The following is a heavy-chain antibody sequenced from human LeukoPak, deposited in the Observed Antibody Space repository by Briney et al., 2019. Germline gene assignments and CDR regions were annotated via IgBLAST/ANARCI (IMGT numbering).Heavy chain of an antibody. CDR3: ARDRQFRLHDP. CDR2: ISVSGGSV. V-gene: IGHV3-11*01. D-gene: IGHD3-16*01. J-gene: IGHJ5*02. CDR1: GFTFSDYY. Sequence: GGSLRLSCTASGFTFSDYYMTWIRQAPGKGLEWLSYISVSGGSVSYADSVKGRFTISRDNARNSVYLQIDSLRVEDTAMYYCARDRQFRLHDPWGQGILVTVSS.